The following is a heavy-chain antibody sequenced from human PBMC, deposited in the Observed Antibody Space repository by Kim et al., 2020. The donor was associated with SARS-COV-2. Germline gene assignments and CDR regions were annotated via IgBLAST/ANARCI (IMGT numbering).Heavy chain of an antibody. D-gene: IGHD6-13*01. CDR2: ISDSAGRT. Sequence: GGSLRLSCAASGFTFRSYAMSWVRRAPGKGLEWVSTISDSAGRTYDADSVKGRFTISRDNSKKTLYLQMNSPRAEDAAVYYCAKEGGSSWDFDYWGQGTLVTVSS. CDR1: GFTFRSYA. CDR3: AKEGGSSWDFDY. J-gene: IGHJ4*02. V-gene: IGHV3-23*01.